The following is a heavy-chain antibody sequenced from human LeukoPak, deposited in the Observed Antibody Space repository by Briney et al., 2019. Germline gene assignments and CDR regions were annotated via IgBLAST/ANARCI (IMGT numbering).Heavy chain of an antibody. CDR2: ISSSSSTI. CDR1: GFTFSSYS. Sequence: PGGSLRLSCAASGFTFSSYSMNWVRQAPGKGLEWVSYISSSSSTIDYADSVRGRFTISRDNAKNSLYLQMNSLRAEDTALYYCAKGWKYSSGPIDYWGQGTLVTVSS. CDR3: AKGWKYSSGPIDY. J-gene: IGHJ4*02. D-gene: IGHD6-19*01. V-gene: IGHV3-48*04.